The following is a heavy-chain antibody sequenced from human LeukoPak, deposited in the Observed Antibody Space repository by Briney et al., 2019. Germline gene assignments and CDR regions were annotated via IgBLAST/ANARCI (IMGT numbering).Heavy chain of an antibody. CDR1: GYTFTSYG. J-gene: IGHJ6*02. CDR3: AREGELLNYYYYGMDV. D-gene: IGHD1-26*01. Sequence: ASVKVSCKASGYTFTSYGLSWVRQAPGQGLEWMGWISGYNGNTKYAQKLQGRVTMTTDTSTSTAYMELRSLRSDDTAVYYCAREGELLNYYYYGMDVWGQGTTVTVSS. V-gene: IGHV1-18*01. CDR2: ISGYNGNT.